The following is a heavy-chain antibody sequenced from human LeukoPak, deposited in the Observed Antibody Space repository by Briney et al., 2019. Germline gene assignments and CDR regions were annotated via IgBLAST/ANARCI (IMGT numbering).Heavy chain of an antibody. D-gene: IGHD6-13*01. CDR1: GGSISSSSYY. Sequence: PSETLSLTCTVSGGSISSSSYYWGWIRQPPGKGLEWIGSIYYSGSTYYNPSLKSRVTISVDTSKNQFSLKLSSVTAADTAVYYCARRGSSSTDFDYWGQGTLVTVSS. CDR2: IYYSGST. V-gene: IGHV4-39*01. CDR3: ARRGSSSTDFDY. J-gene: IGHJ4*02.